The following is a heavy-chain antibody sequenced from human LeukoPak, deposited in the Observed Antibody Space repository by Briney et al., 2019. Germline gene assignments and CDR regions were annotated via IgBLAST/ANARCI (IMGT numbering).Heavy chain of an antibody. V-gene: IGHV4-34*01. D-gene: IGHD3-9*01. CDR1: GGSFSGYY. Sequence: SETLSLTCAVYGGSFSGYYWSWIRQPPGKGLEWIGEINHSGSTNYNPSLKSRVTISVDTSKNQFSLKLGSVTAADTAVYYCARGGSYDILTGYGWFDPWGQGTLVTVSS. CDR2: INHSGST. CDR3: ARGGSYDILTGYGWFDP. J-gene: IGHJ5*02.